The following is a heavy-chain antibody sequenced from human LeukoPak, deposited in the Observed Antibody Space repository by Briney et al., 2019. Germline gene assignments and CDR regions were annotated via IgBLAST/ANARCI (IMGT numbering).Heavy chain of an antibody. J-gene: IGHJ4*02. CDR2: ISSSSSYI. Sequence: GGSLRLSCAASGFTFSSYWMSWVRQAPGKGLEWVSSISSSSSYIYYADSVKGRFTISRDDAKNSLYLQMNSLRAEDTAVYYCARGQTHLNWGQGTLVTVSS. CDR1: GFTFSSYW. CDR3: ARGQTHLN. V-gene: IGHV3-21*03.